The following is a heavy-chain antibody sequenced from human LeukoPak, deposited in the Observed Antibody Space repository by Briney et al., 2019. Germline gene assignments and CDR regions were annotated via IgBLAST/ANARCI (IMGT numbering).Heavy chain of an antibody. Sequence: TSETLSLTCTVSGGSISSGGYYWSWIRQPPGKGLEWIGEINHSGSTNYNPSLKSRVTISVDTSKNQFSLKLSSVTAADTAVYYCARFSGRRDGYIIYYFDYWGQGTLVTVSS. CDR1: GGSISSGGYY. D-gene: IGHD5-24*01. V-gene: IGHV4-39*07. CDR3: ARFSGRRDGYIIYYFDY. CDR2: INHSGST. J-gene: IGHJ4*02.